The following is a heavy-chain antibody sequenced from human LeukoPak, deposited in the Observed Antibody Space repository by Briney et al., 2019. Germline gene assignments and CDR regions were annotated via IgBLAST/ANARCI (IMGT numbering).Heavy chain of an antibody. CDR2: IYYSGST. J-gene: IGHJ6*03. D-gene: IGHD3-3*01. CDR1: GCSISSYY. CDR3: ARSKVAIFGVVSPERYYYMDV. Sequence: PSETLSLTCTVSGCSISSYYWSWIRQPPGKGLEWIGYIYYSGSTNYNPSLKSRVTISVDTSKNQFSLKLSSVTAADTAVYYCARSKVAIFGVVSPERYYYMDVWGKGTTVTVSS. V-gene: IGHV4-59*01.